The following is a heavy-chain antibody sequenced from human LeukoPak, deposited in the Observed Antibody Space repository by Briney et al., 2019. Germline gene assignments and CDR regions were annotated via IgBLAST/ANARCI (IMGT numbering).Heavy chain of an antibody. D-gene: IGHD2-21*02. CDR3: ARGKKWAGDCYSYCYYYMDV. CDR1: GFTFSNYA. J-gene: IGHJ6*03. Sequence: GGSLRLSCAASGFTFSNYALHWVRQAPGKGLEWVAVISYDDTNKYYVDSVKGRFTISRDNSKNTLYLQMNSLRAEDTAVYYCARGKKWAGDCYSYCYYYMDVWGKGTTVTVSS. V-gene: IGHV3-30*04. CDR2: ISYDDTNK.